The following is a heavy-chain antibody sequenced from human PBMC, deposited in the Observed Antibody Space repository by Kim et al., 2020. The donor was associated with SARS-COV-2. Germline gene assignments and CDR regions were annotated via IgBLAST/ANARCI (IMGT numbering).Heavy chain of an antibody. V-gene: IGHV4-59*01. D-gene: IGHD1-26*01. J-gene: IGHJ4*02. Sequence: TNYHPSLKSRVTISVDTSKNQFSLKLSSVTAADTAVYYCARVGVGATPDYWGQGTLVTVSS. CDR2: T. CDR3: ARVGVGATPDY.